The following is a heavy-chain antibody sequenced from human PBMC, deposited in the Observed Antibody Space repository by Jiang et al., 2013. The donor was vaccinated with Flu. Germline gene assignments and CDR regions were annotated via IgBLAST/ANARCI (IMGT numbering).Heavy chain of an antibody. CDR3: ARSVYCTNGVCSEDYYYGMDV. CDR1: GGTFSSYA. J-gene: IGHJ6*02. CDR2: IIPIFGTA. V-gene: IGHV1-69*01. Sequence: SSVKVSCKASGGTFSSYAISWVRQAPGQGLEWMGGIIPIFGTANYAQKFQGRVTITADESTSTAYMELSSLRSEDTAVYYCARSVYCTNGVCSEDYYYGMDVWGQGTTVTVSS. D-gene: IGHD2-8*01.